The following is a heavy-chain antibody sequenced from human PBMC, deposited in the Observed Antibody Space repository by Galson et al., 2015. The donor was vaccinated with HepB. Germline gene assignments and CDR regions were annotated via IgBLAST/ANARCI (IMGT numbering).Heavy chain of an antibody. CDR3: ARDRRRIAAAGTSDWFDP. D-gene: IGHD6-13*01. Sequence: SLRLSCAASGFTFSSYAMHWVRQAPGKGLEWVAVISYDGGNKYYADSVKGRFTISRDNSKNTLYLQMNSLRAKDTAVYYCARDRRRIAAAGTSDWFDPWGQGTLVTVSS. J-gene: IGHJ5*02. V-gene: IGHV3-30*04. CDR1: GFTFSSYA. CDR2: ISYDGGNK.